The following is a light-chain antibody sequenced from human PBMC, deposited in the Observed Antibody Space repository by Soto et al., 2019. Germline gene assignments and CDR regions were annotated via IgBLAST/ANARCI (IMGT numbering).Light chain of an antibody. J-gene: IGKJ4*01. CDR2: GAS. V-gene: IGKV3-15*01. Sequence: EIVMTQSPATLSVSPGERATLSCRASQSVSSNLAWYQQKAGQAPRLLIYGASTRATGIPARFSGSRSGTEFTLTISSLQSEDVAVYYCQQYNNWPLTFGGGTKVEIK. CDR3: QQYNNWPLT. CDR1: QSVSSN.